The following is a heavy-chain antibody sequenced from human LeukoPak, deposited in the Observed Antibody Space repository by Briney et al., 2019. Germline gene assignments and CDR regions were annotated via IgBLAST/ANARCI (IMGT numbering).Heavy chain of an antibody. CDR3: ARGYCHSYSCYVRPHY. V-gene: IGHV4-59*01. J-gene: IGHJ4*02. CDR2: IYYSGST. D-gene: IGHD2-2*01. CDR1: GGSISCYY. Sequence: PSETLSLACTVSGGSISCYYRSWIRQPPGKGLEWIGYIYYSGSTNYNPSLKSRVTMSVDTSKNQFSLDLSSATAADTAVYYCARGYCHSYSCYVRPHYWGPGTLVTVSS.